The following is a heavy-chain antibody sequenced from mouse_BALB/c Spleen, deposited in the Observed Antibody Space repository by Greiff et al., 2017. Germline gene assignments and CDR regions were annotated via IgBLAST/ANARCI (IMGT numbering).Heavy chain of an antibody. CDR2: IYPGDGDT. CDR1: GYAFSSYW. Sequence: VQLQESGAELVRPGSSVKISCKASGYAFSSYWMNWVKQRPGQGLEWIGQIYPGDGDTNYNGKFKGKATLTADKSSSTAYMQLSSLTSEDSAVYFCARSHYYGPFAYWGQGTLVTVSA. J-gene: IGHJ3*01. V-gene: IGHV1-80*01. CDR3: ARSHYYGPFAY. D-gene: IGHD1-2*01.